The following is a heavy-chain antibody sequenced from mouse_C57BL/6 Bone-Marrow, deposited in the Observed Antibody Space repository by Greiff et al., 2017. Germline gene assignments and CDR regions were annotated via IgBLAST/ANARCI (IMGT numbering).Heavy chain of an antibody. J-gene: IGHJ1*03. CDR1: GYTFTSYW. CDR2: IHPNGGST. V-gene: IGHV1-64*01. Sequence: QVQLQQPGAELVKPGASVKLSCKASGYTFTSYWMHWVKQRPGQGLEWIGMIHPNGGSTNYNEKFKSKATLTVDKSSSTAYLQLSSLTSEDSAVYYCAGGNYEYFDVWGTGTTVTVSS. D-gene: IGHD2-1*01. CDR3: AGGNYEYFDV.